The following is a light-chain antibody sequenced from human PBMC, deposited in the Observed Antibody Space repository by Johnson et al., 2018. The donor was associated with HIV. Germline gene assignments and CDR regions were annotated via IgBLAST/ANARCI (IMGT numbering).Light chain of an antibody. CDR2: EKN. Sequence: QSVLTQPPSVSAAPGQKVTISCSGSSSNIGNNYVSWYQQLPGTAPKLLIYEKNKRPSGIPDRFSASKSGTSATLGITGLQTGDEADYYCGTWDSSLRVGFFGTGTKVTVL. CDR3: GTWDSSLRVGF. CDR1: SSNIGNNY. J-gene: IGLJ1*01. V-gene: IGLV1-51*02.